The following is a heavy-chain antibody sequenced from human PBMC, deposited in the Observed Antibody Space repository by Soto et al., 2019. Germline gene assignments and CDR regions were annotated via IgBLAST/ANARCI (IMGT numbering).Heavy chain of an antibody. CDR2: IIPILGIA. D-gene: IGHD3-3*01. Sequence: SVKVSCKASGGTFSSYTISWVRQAPGQGLEWMGRIIPILGIANYAQKFQGRVTITADKSTSTAYMELSSLRSDDTAVYYCARHLDLEWLFYNFDYWGQGTLVTVSS. V-gene: IGHV1-69*02. J-gene: IGHJ4*02. CDR3: ARHLDLEWLFYNFDY. CDR1: GGTFSSYT.